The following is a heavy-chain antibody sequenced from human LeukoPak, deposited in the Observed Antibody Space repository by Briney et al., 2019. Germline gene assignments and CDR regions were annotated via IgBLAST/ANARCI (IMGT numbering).Heavy chain of an antibody. CDR2: IWYDGSNK. Sequence: GGSLRLSCAASGFTFSSYGMHWVRQAPGKGLEWVAVIWYDGSNKYYADSVKGRFTISRDNSKNTLYLQMNSLRAEDTAIYYCSKGGATPYGSSPFDYWGQGTLVTVSS. CDR3: SKGGATPYGSSPFDY. V-gene: IGHV3-33*06. CDR1: GFTFSSYG. D-gene: IGHD6-6*01. J-gene: IGHJ4*02.